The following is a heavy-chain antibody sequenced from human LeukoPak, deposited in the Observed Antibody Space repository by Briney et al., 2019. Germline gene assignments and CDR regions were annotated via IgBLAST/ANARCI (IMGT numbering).Heavy chain of an antibody. V-gene: IGHV1-46*01. CDR1: GYTFTNYY. D-gene: IGHD3-22*01. J-gene: IGHJ4*02. CDR2: INPSGGSS. CDR3: AIGLRSSGYGY. Sequence: ASVKVSCRASGYTFTNYYIHWVRQAPGQGLEWMGLINPSGGSSTYAQNFQGRVTVTRDMATSTVYMDLSSLRSEDTAVYYCAIGLRSSGYGYWGQGTLVTVSS.